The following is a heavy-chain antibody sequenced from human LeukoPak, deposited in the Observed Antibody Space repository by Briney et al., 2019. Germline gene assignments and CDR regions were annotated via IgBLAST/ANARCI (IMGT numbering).Heavy chain of an antibody. Sequence: SETLSLTCTVSGGSVSSSIYYWGWIRQPPGKGLEWIGSIYYSGSTSYNPSLKSQVTISVDTSKNQFSLKLTSVTAADTAVYYCASRNDILTGYVFDFWGLGTLVTVSS. D-gene: IGHD3-9*01. J-gene: IGHJ4*02. CDR2: IYYSGST. CDR1: GGSVSSSIYY. CDR3: ASRNDILTGYVFDF. V-gene: IGHV4-39*01.